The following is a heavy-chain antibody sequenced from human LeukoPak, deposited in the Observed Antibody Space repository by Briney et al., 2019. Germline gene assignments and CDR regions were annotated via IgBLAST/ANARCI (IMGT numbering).Heavy chain of an antibody. CDR1: GFTFESYG. D-gene: IGHD3-22*01. V-gene: IGHV3-30*18. CDR2: ISSDGSDK. CDR3: AKEHYPHQGAVVIQEY. Sequence: GGSLRLSCAASGFTFESYGMHWVRQAPGKGLEWVALISSDGSDKYLAKSVKGRLIISRDNFANTLYLQINTLRAEDTAVYYCAKEHYPHQGAVVIQEYWGQGTLVIVSS. J-gene: IGHJ4*02.